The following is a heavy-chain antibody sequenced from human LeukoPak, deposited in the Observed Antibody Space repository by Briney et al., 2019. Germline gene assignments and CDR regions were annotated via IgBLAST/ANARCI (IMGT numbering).Heavy chain of an antibody. V-gene: IGHV1-58*02. CDR1: GFTFTTSA. D-gene: IGHD3-9*01. CDR2: IVVGSGNT. J-gene: IGHJ4*02. CDR3: AAEDDFLTGYYDFDY. Sequence: SVKVSCKASGFTFTTSAMQWVRQARGQRLEWIGWIVVGSGNTDYAQKFQERVTITRDMSTSTAYMELSSLRSEDTAVYYCAAEDDFLTGYYDFDYWGQGTVVTVSS.